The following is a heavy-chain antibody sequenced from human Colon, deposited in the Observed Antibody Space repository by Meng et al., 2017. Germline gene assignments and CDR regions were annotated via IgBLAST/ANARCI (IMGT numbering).Heavy chain of an antibody. CDR3: TSGRPGSAPCGF. Sequence: GESLKISCAASGFTFSDYLMDWVRQAPGKGLELVGRTRNKARSYSTEYAASVKGRFIVSRDDSVNSFSLQMDSLKTEGTAVYYCTSGRPGSAPCGFWGQGTLVTVSS. CDR1: GFTFSDYL. J-gene: IGHJ4*02. V-gene: IGHV3-72*01. CDR2: TRNKARSYST. D-gene: IGHD1-26*01.